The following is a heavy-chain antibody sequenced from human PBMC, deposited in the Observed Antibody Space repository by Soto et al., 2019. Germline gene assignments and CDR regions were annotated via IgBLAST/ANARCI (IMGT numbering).Heavy chain of an antibody. CDR1: GGTFSSYT. J-gene: IGHJ4*02. CDR3: ARLIFSGIAVAVDY. Sequence: QVQLVQSGAEVKKPGSSVKVSCKASGGTFSSYTISWVRQAPGQGLEWMGRIIPILGIANYAQKFQGRVTITADKSTSTAYMELSSLRSEDTAVYYCARLIFSGIAVAVDYWGQGTLVTVSS. V-gene: IGHV1-69*02. D-gene: IGHD6-19*01. CDR2: IIPILGIA.